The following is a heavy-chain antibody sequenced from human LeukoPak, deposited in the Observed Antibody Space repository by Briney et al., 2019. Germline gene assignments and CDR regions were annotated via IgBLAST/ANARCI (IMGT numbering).Heavy chain of an antibody. Sequence: GRCLRLSCAASGFTFSSYGMHWVRQAPSNGLEWVAVISYDGRNKTHADSVKGRFTISRENSKNTLYLQMNSLRAEDTAVYYCARRGRYDSSGYLHYFDYWGQGTLVTVSS. CDR2: ISYDGRNK. CDR3: ARRGRYDSSGYLHYFDY. CDR1: GFTFSSYG. V-gene: IGHV3-30*03. D-gene: IGHD3-22*01. J-gene: IGHJ4*02.